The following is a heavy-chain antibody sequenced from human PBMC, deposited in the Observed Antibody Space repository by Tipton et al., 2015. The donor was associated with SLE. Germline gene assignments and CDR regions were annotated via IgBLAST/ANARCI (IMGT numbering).Heavy chain of an antibody. Sequence: TLSLTCIVSGGSISSGDYYWGWIRQPPGKGLEWIGSIYHSGNTYYNPSLKNRVTISIDTSKNQFSLKLTSVTAADSAVYFCARDREFLWYETVGDAFEHWGQGKMVTVSS. D-gene: IGHD6-13*01. V-gene: IGHV4-39*07. CDR3: ARDREFLWYETVGDAFEH. J-gene: IGHJ3*01. CDR1: GGSISSGDYY. CDR2: IYHSGNT.